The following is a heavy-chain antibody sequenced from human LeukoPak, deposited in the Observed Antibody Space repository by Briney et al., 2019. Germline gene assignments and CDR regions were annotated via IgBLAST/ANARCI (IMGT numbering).Heavy chain of an antibody. V-gene: IGHV5-10-1*01. Sequence: NLGESLKISCKGSGYSFTSYWISWVRQMPGKGLEWMGRIDPSDSYTNYSPSFLGHVTISADKSISTAYLQWSSLKASDTAMYYCARSPLRGYSYGYEDEYFQHWGQGTLVTVSS. CDR1: GYSFTSYW. CDR2: IDPSDSYT. D-gene: IGHD5-18*01. J-gene: IGHJ1*01. CDR3: ARSPLRGYSYGYEDEYFQH.